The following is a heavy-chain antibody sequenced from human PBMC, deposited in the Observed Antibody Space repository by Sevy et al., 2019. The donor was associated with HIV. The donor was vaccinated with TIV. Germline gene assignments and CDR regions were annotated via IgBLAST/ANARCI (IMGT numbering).Heavy chain of an antibody. CDR1: GFTFTRYW. D-gene: IGHD2-21*01. V-gene: IGHV3-7*01. Sequence: GGSLRLSCAASGFTFTRYWMTWVRQSPGKGLQWLGNINEDGTEKYYRDSVRGRFTISRGNTKKSLHLQMNSLRVDDTGVYYCARDVAAGDFWGQGTLVTVSS. CDR2: INEDGTEK. J-gene: IGHJ4*02. CDR3: ARDVAAGDF.